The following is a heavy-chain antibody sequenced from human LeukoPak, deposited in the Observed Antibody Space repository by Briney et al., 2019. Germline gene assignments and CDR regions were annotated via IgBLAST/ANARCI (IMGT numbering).Heavy chain of an antibody. CDR1: GYTFTSYG. CDR2: ISAYNGNT. D-gene: IGHD5-24*01. Sequence: ASVKVSCKASGYTFTSYGISWVRQAPGQGLEWMGWISAYNGNTNYAQKPQGRVTMTTDTSTSTAYMELRSLRSDDTAVYYCARTRDGYNSRYFDYWGQGTLVTVSS. V-gene: IGHV1-18*01. J-gene: IGHJ4*02. CDR3: ARTRDGYNSRYFDY.